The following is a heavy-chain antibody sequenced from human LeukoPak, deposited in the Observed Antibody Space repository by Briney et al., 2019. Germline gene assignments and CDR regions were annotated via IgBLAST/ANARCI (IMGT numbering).Heavy chain of an antibody. Sequence: PSETLSLTCAVYGGSFSGYYWSWIRQPPGKGLEWIGDIYHSGSTNYNPALKSRVTISVDKSKNHFSLKLNSVTAADTAVYYCARGGVAARRYWLDPWGQGTLVTVSS. CDR2: IYHSGST. D-gene: IGHD6-6*01. CDR1: GGSFSGYY. CDR3: ARGGVAARRYWLDP. V-gene: IGHV4-34*01. J-gene: IGHJ5*02.